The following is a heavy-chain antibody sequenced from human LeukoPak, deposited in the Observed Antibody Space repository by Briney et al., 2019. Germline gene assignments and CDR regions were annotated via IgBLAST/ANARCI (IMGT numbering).Heavy chain of an antibody. J-gene: IGHJ4*02. CDR3: ARDRGYSSFDY. Sequence: GGSLRLSCAASGYTFSSHGLTWVRQAPGKGLEWVSTINGAGDNTYYAETVKGRFTISRDNSKNTLYLQMHSLRAEDTAVYYCARDRGYSSFDYWGQGTLVTVSS. CDR1: GYTFSSHG. CDR2: INGAGDNT. D-gene: IGHD4-23*01. V-gene: IGHV3-23*01.